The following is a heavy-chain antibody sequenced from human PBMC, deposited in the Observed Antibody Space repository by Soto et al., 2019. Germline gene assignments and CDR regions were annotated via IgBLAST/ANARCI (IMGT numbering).Heavy chain of an antibody. V-gene: IGHV1-69*06. Sequence: SVKVSCKASGGSLSTNPISWVRQAPGQGLEWMGGTGSGTGPGNNAQKFQGRLTVTADKSTSTVYMELTNLTSEDTAVYFCARVGGVGAPPGADYWGQGTLVTVSS. CDR1: GGSLSTNP. CDR3: ARVGGVGAPPGADY. D-gene: IGHD1-26*01. J-gene: IGHJ4*02. CDR2: TGSGTGPG.